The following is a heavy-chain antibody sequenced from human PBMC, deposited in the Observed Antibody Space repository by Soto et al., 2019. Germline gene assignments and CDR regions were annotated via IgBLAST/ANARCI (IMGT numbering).Heavy chain of an antibody. V-gene: IGHV4-34*01. CDR2: INHSGST. Sequence: LSLTCAVYGGSFSGYYWSWIRQPPGKGLEWIGEINHSGSTNYNPSLKSRVTISVDTSKNQFSLKLSSVTAADTAVYYCARYRRGYYYYGMDVWGQGTTVTVSS. J-gene: IGHJ6*02. CDR3: ARYRRGYYYYGMDV. D-gene: IGHD1-26*01. CDR1: GGSFSGYY.